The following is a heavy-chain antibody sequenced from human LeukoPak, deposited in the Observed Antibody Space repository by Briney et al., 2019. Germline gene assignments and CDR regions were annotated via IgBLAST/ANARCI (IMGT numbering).Heavy chain of an antibody. CDR1: GFTFSSYA. V-gene: IGHV3-30-3*01. J-gene: IGHJ4*02. CDR2: ISYDGSNK. Sequence: GRSLRLSCAASGFTFSSYAMHWVRQAPGKGLEWVAVISYDGSNKYYADSVKGRFTISRGNSKNTLYLQMNSLRAEDTAVYYCARASYDSSGYYYFDGGYFDYWGQGTLVTVSS. CDR3: ARASYDSSGYYYFDGGYFDY. D-gene: IGHD3-22*01.